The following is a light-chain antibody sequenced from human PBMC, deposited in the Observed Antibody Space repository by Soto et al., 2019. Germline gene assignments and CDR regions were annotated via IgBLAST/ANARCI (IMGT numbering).Light chain of an antibody. CDR1: QSVSSN. J-gene: IGKJ4*01. CDR2: DAS. Sequence: EIVLTQSPVTLSLSPGERATLSCRASQSVSSNLAWYQQKPGQAPRLLVYDASNRATGIPARFSGSGSGTDFTLIISSLEPEDFAVYYCQQRTNWSLTFGGGTKVEIK. CDR3: QQRTNWSLT. V-gene: IGKV3-11*01.